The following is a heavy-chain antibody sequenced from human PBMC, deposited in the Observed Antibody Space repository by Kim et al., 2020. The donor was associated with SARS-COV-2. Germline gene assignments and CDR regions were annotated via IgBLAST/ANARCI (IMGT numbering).Heavy chain of an antibody. CDR3: ARSDYAYYYYGMDV. D-gene: IGHD4-17*01. V-gene: IGHV1-69*01. J-gene: IGHJ6*02. Sequence: YAQKFQGRVPITADDSTSTAYLELSSLRSEDTAVYYCARSDYAYYYYGMDVWGQGTTVTVSS.